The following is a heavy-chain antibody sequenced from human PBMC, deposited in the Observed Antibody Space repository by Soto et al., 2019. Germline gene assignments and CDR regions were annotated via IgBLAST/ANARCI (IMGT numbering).Heavy chain of an antibody. V-gene: IGHV3-23*01. D-gene: IGHD6-19*01. CDR3: AKDVESGWYEAFDY. J-gene: IGHJ4*02. Sequence: PWGSLRLSCTASGVAFSQYGMSWVRQAPGKGLEWVSSIRSFDYRTNYADSVKGRFTISRDNSKSTLSLQMNSLRAEDTAVYYCAKDVESGWYEAFDYWGPGTLVTVS. CDR1: GVAFSQYG. CDR2: IRSFDYRT.